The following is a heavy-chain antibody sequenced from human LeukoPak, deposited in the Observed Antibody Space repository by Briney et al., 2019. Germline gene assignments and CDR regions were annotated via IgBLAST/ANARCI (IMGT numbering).Heavy chain of an antibody. D-gene: IGHD2-2*01. CDR3: ARYCSSTSCPEFDI. V-gene: IGHV1-8*03. CDR1: GGTFSSYA. Sequence: GASVKVSCKASGGTFSSYAISWVRQATGQGLEWMGWMNPNSGNTGYAQKFQGRVTITRNTSISTAYMELSSLRSEDTAVYYCARYCSSTSCPEFDIWGQGTMVTVSS. CDR2: MNPNSGNT. J-gene: IGHJ3*02.